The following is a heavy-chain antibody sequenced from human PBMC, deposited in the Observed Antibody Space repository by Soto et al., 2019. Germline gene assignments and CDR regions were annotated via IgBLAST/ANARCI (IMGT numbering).Heavy chain of an antibody. D-gene: IGHD2-2*01. V-gene: IGHV3-23*01. Sequence: PGGSLRLSCAASGFTFSSYAMSWVRQAPGKGLEWVSAISGSGGSTYYADSVKGRFTISRDNSKNTLYLQMNSLRAEDTAVYYCAKVPGLGYCSSTSCPRHYYYGMDVWGKGTTVTVSS. CDR1: GFTFSSYA. J-gene: IGHJ6*04. CDR3: AKVPGLGYCSSTSCPRHYYYGMDV. CDR2: ISGSGGST.